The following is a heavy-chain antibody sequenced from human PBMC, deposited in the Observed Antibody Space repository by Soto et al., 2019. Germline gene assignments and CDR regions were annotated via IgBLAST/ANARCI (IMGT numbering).Heavy chain of an antibody. J-gene: IGHJ4*02. D-gene: IGHD2-15*01. Sequence: QVQLQESGPGLVKPSETLSLTCAVSGDSISSYYCMWIRQPPGKGLESIGYLYYGRSANYNPSLKSRVTLSVAASTNQGSLTLSSMTAADTSVYYCALPRMAVVPEYWGQGTLVTVSS. V-gene: IGHV4-59*01. CDR1: GDSISSYY. CDR2: LYYGRSA. CDR3: ALPRMAVVPEY.